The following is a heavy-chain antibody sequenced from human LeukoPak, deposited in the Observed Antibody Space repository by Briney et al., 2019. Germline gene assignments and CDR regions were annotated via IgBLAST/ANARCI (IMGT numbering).Heavy chain of an antibody. CDR2: INPNSGGT. V-gene: IGHV1-2*02. Sequence: ASVKVSCKASGYTFTGYYMHWVRQAPGQGLEWMGWINPNSGGTNYAQKFQGRVTMTRDTSISTAYMELSRLRSDDTAVYYCATLAPNYYDSSGLDYWGQGTLVTVFS. CDR3: ATLAPNYYDSSGLDY. J-gene: IGHJ4*02. CDR1: GYTFTGYY. D-gene: IGHD3-22*01.